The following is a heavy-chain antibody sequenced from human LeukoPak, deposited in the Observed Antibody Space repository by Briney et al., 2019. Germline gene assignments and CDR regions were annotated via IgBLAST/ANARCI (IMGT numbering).Heavy chain of an antibody. Sequence: GGSLRLSCAASGFTFSSYWMSWVRQAPGKGLEWVANIKKDGSEKYYVDSVKGRFTISRDNAKTSLYLQMNSLRAEDTAVYYCARGTHYYNSSGYWDDGGDAFDIWGQGTMVTVSS. D-gene: IGHD3-22*01. J-gene: IGHJ3*02. CDR2: IKKDGSEK. CDR3: ARGTHYYNSSGYWDDGGDAFDI. V-gene: IGHV3-7*01. CDR1: GFTFSSYW.